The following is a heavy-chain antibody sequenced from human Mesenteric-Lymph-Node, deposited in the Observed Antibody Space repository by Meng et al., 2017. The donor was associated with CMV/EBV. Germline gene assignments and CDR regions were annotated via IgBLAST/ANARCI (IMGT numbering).Heavy chain of an antibody. D-gene: IGHD3-10*01. CDR1: EFAFSNYE. CDR3: ARGAGYYGSYFDY. J-gene: IGHJ4*02. V-gene: IGHV3-48*03. CDR2: ISRSGNNR. Sequence: GESLKISCAASEFAFSNYEMTWVRQAPGKGLEWVSYISRSGNNRYYADSVKGRFTISRDNAKNSLYLQMNSLRAEDTAVYYCARGAGYYGSYFDYWGQGTLVTVSS.